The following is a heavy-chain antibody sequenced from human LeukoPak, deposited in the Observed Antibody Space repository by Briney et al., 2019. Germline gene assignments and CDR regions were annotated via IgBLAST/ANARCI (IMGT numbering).Heavy chain of an antibody. J-gene: IGHJ3*02. Sequence: ASVKVSCKASGYTFTSYDINWVRQATGQGLEWMGWTNPNSGNTDYAQKFQGRVTITRNTSISTAYMELSSLRSEDTAVYYCARGDEDAFDIWGQGTMVTVSS. CDR3: ARGDEDAFDI. CDR2: TNPNSGNT. CDR1: GYTFTSYD. V-gene: IGHV1-8*03.